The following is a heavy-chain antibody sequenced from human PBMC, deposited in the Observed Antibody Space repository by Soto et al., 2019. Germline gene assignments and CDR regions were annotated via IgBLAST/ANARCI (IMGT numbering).Heavy chain of an antibody. CDR2: INPATGAA. Sequence: QLHLVQSGAVVKKPGASVTVSCSASGYPVTAYYMHWVRQAPGRGLEWMGGINPATGAAKSTQTFQGRVTMTRDTSSSTVFRELSGRTSEDAAVFLCERGGGVGVAGSAAFDMWGQGTLVTVSS. V-gene: IGHV1-2*02. CDR1: GYPVTAYY. J-gene: IGHJ3*02. D-gene: IGHD3-3*01. CDR3: ERGGGVGVAGSAAFDM.